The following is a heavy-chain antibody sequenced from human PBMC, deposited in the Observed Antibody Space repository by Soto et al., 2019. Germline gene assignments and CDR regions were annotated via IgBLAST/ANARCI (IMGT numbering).Heavy chain of an antibody. CDR3: ARDPYYDNLTGYYNNWFDP. J-gene: IGHJ5*02. CDR2: INACNGNT. Sequence: GASVKVSCKASGYTFTSYDMHWVRQAPGQRLEWMGWINACNGNTKYSQKVQGRVTITTDTSASTAYMELRSLRSDETDVYYCARDPYYDNLTGYYNNWFDPWGQGTLVTVSS. V-gene: IGHV1-3*01. D-gene: IGHD3-9*01. CDR1: GYTFTSYD.